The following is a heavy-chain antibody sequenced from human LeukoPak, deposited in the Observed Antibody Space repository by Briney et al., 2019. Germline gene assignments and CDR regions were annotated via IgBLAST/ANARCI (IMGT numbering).Heavy chain of an antibody. CDR2: IKGDGSDT. V-gene: IGHV3-74*01. CDR1: GFTFSNYD. CDR3: ARVDAFWSGYLHDAFDI. Sequence: QPGGSLRLSCAASGFTFSNYDMAWVRQAPGKGLVWVSRIKGDGSDTLYADSVKGRFTISRDNAKNSLYLQMNSLRAEDTAVYYCARVDAFWSGYLHDAFDIWGQGTMVTVSS. J-gene: IGHJ3*02. D-gene: IGHD3-3*01.